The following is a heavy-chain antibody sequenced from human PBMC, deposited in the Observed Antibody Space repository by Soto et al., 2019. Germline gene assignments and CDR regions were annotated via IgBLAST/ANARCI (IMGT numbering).Heavy chain of an antibody. CDR1: GFSFSDHC. J-gene: IGHJ4*02. V-gene: IGHV3-72*01. Sequence: PWGSLRVSCASSGFSFSDHCMYWVRQAPGKGLEWLGRIRNKANGYTTEYAASVRGRISISRHDSKNSLFLQVTNLKIEDTAVYFCAKEATNDQWEMLHFDSWGQGNLVTVSS. D-gene: IGHD1-26*01. CDR3: AKEATNDQWEMLHFDS. CDR2: IRNKANGYTT.